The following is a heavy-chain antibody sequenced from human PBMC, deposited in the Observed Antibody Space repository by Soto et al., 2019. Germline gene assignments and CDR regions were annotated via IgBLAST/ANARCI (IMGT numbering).Heavy chain of an antibody. Sequence: SETLSLTCTVSGGSISSYYWSWIRQPPGKGLEWIGYMYNSGSTNYNPSLKSRVTISVDTSKNQFSLKLTSVTAADTAVYYCARGGAGVAVPYFYWGQGTLVTVSS. V-gene: IGHV4-59*01. J-gene: IGHJ4*02. D-gene: IGHD6-19*01. CDR2: MYNSGST. CDR3: ARGGAGVAVPYFY. CDR1: GGSISSYY.